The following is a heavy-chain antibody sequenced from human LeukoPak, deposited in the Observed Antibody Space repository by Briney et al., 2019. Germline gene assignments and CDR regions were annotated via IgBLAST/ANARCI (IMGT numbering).Heavy chain of an antibody. V-gene: IGHV5-51*01. J-gene: IGHJ4*02. Sequence: GESLKISCKGSGYSFTSYWIGWVRQMPGKGLEWMGIIYPGDSDTRYSPSFQGQVTISADKSISTAYLQWSSLKASDTAVYYCARLVSYYGDHQGIDYWGQGTLVTVSS. CDR1: GYSFTSYW. CDR2: IYPGDSDT. D-gene: IGHD4-17*01. CDR3: ARLVSYYGDHQGIDY.